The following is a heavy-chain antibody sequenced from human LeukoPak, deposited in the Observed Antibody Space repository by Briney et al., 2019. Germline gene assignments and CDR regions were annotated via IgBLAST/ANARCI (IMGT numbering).Heavy chain of an antibody. V-gene: IGHV4-59*01. CDR1: GGSISNYY. J-gene: IGHJ4*02. CDR3: ARDLYDYGDFGY. CDR2: ISYSGST. Sequence: SETLSLTCTVSGGSISNYYWSWIRQPPGKGLEWIGYISYSGSTNYNPSLRSRVTISVDTSKNQFSLKLSSVTAADTAVYYCARDLYDYGDFGYWGQGTLVTVSS. D-gene: IGHD3-16*01.